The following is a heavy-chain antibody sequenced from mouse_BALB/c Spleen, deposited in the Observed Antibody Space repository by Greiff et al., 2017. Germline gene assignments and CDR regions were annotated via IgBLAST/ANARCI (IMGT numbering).Heavy chain of an antibody. CDR3: ARDRYYGSSPRAMDY. V-gene: IGHV2-9*02. D-gene: IGHD1-1*01. CDR2: IWAGGST. CDR1: GFSLTSYG. J-gene: IGHJ4*01. Sequence: QVQLKESGPGLVAPSQSLSITCTVSGFSLTSYGVHWVRQPPGKGLEWLGVIWAGGSTNYNSALMSRLSISKDNSKSQVFLKMNSLQTDATAMYYCARDRYYGSSPRAMDYWGQGTSVTVSA.